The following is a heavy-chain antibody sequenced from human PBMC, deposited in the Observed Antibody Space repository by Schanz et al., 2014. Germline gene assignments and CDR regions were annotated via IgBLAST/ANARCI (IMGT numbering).Heavy chain of an antibody. J-gene: IGHJ4*02. D-gene: IGHD3-9*01. CDR1: GDTFSSYG. Sequence: QVQLVQSGAEVKRPGSSVKVSCKASGDTFSSYGVSWVRQAPGQGLEWMGYISGYNGNTNYAPKVQDRVTMTTDTSTSTAYMELRSLRSDDTAVYYCARGWGYDALTGYVFWGQGTLVTVSS. CDR2: ISGYNGNT. CDR3: ARGWGYDALTGYVF. V-gene: IGHV1-18*01.